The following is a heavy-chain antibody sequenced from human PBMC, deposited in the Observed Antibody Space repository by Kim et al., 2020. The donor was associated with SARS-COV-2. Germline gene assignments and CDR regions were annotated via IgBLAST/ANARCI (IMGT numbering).Heavy chain of an antibody. CDR1: GGSLNSYQ. V-gene: IGHV4-59*01. Sequence: SQTLSLTCTVSGGSLNSYQWSWIRQSPGKGLEWIGYLYYSGNTIYNPSLKSRLLISIDRSKNHLSLRLTSVTAADTAVYYCAAGAPEQLVQFDYLGQGTL. CDR2: LYYSGNT. J-gene: IGHJ4*02. CDR3: AAGAPEQLVQFDY. D-gene: IGHD3-10*01.